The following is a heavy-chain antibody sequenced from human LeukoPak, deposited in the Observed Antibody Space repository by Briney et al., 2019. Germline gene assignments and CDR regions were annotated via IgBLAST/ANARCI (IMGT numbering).Heavy chain of an antibody. D-gene: IGHD3-22*01. Sequence: GGSLRLSCAASGFTFSSYGMSWVRQAPGKGLEWVSVISGSGGSTYYADSVKGRFTISRDNSKNTLYLQMNSLRAEDTAVYYCAKGPYYYDSSAYHYGAFDIWGQGTMVTVSS. CDR1: GFTFSSYG. CDR3: AKGPYYYDSSAYHYGAFDI. V-gene: IGHV3-23*01. J-gene: IGHJ3*02. CDR2: ISGSGGST.